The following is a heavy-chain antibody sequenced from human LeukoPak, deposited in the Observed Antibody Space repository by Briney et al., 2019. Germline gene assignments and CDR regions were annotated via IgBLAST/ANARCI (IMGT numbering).Heavy chain of an antibody. D-gene: IGHD1-14*01. Sequence: GGSLRLSCAASGFTFDDYAMHWVRHAPGKGLEWVSGISWNSGSIGYADSVKGRFTISRDDAKNSLYLQINSLRAEDTALYYCAKDIATGNRLYYFDYWGQGTLVTVSS. CDR2: ISWNSGSI. J-gene: IGHJ4*02. CDR1: GFTFDDYA. CDR3: AKDIATGNRLYYFDY. V-gene: IGHV3-9*01.